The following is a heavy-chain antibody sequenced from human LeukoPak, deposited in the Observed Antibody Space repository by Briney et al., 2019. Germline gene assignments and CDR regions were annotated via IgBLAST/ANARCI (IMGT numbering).Heavy chain of an antibody. D-gene: IGHD3-22*01. CDR2: ISDTGGST. CDR1: GFTFYCYA. V-gene: IGHV3-23*01. J-gene: IGHJ4*02. CDR3: ARHHDSSGYYYNY. Sequence: GGSLRLSCAASGFTFYCYAMSWVRQAPGRGLEWVSSISDTGGSTYYADSVKGRFTISRDNSKNTLYLQMGSLRAEDTAVYYCARHHDSSGYYYNYWGQGTLVTVSS.